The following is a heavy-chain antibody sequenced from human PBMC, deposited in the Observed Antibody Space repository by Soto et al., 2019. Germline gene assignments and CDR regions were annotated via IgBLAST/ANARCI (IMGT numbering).Heavy chain of an antibody. J-gene: IGHJ6*02. V-gene: IGHV3-43*01. CDR3: AKDLRMAPSRYYYGMDV. CDR2: ISWDGGST. CDR1: GFTLDDYT. Sequence: GGSLRLSCAASGFTLDDYTMHRGRQAPGKGLEWVSLISWDGGSTYYADSVKGRFTISRDNSKNSLYLQMNSLRTEDTALYYCAKDLRMAPSRYYYGMDVWGQGTTVTV.